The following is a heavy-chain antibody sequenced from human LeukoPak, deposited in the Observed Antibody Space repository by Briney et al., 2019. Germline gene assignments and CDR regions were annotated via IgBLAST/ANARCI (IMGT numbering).Heavy chain of an antibody. CDR2: INPNSGDT. D-gene: IGHD1/OR15-1a*01. CDR3: TRDRNRCPDY. J-gene: IGHJ4*02. CDR1: GYTFTGYY. V-gene: IGHV1-2*02. Sequence: ASVKVSCKTSGYTFTGYYIQWMRQAPGQGLEWMGWINPNSGDTNYAQKFQGRVTMTRDTSISTAYMELSRLRSDDTAIYYCTRDRNRCPDYWGQGTLVTVSS.